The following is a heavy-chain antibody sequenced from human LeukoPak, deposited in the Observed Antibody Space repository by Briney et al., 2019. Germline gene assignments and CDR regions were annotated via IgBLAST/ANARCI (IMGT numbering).Heavy chain of an antibody. V-gene: IGHV3-30*18. J-gene: IGHJ4*02. Sequence: GESLRLSCAASGFTFSSYGMHWDRQAPGKGLEWVAVISYDGSNKYYADSVKGRFTISRDNSKNTLYLQMNSLRAEDTAVYYCAKGLYDYGDYGTDYWGQGTLVTVSS. CDR3: AKGLYDYGDYGTDY. CDR2: ISYDGSNK. CDR1: GFTFSSYG. D-gene: IGHD4-17*01.